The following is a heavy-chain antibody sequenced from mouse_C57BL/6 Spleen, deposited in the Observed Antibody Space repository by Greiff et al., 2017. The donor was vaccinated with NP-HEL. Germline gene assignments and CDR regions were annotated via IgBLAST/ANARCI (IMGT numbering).Heavy chain of an antibody. V-gene: IGHV1-69*01. CDR1: GYTFTSYW. CDR3: ARLGYSNYEGFAY. CDR2: IDPSDSYT. J-gene: IGHJ3*01. Sequence: VQLQQPGAELVMPGASVKLSCKASGYTFTSYWMHWVKQRPGHGLEWIGEIDPSDSYTNYNQKFKGKSTLTVDKSSSTAYMQLSSLTSEDSAVYYCARLGYSNYEGFAYWGQGTLVTVSA. D-gene: IGHD2-5*01.